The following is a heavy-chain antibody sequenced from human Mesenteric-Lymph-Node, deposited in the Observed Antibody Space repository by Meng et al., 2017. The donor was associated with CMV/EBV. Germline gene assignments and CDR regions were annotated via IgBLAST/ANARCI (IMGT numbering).Heavy chain of an antibody. Sequence: GGSLRLSCAASGFTISTNYMSWVRQAPGKGLEWVSVIYPGGSTYHADSVKGRFTISRDNSKNMLYLQMNSLRADDTAMYYCARDPTPRDYDFWSGLDVWGQGTTVTVSS. CDR2: IYPGGST. J-gene: IGHJ6*02. D-gene: IGHD3-3*01. V-gene: IGHV3-53*01. CDR3: ARDPTPRDYDFWSGLDV. CDR1: GFTISTNY.